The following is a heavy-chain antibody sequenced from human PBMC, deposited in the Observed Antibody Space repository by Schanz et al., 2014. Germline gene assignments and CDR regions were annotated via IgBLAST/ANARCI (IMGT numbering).Heavy chain of an antibody. CDR1: GASISSGGYY. J-gene: IGHJ5*02. CDR2: IYYRGNT. V-gene: IGHV4-31*03. CDR3: ARVPEPGWFDP. Sequence: QVQLQESGPGVVKPSQTLSLTCTVSGASISSGGYYWDWIRQHPGKGLEWIGFIYYRGNTYYNPSLKSRVSISLDPSKTQFFLNLNSLTAADTAVYYCARVPEPGWFDPWGQGTLVTVSS. D-gene: IGHD1-26*01.